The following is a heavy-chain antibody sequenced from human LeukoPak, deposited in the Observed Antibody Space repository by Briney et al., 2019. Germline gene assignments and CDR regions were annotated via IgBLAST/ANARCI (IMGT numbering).Heavy chain of an antibody. CDR2: IYYSGST. D-gene: IGHD3-3*01. CDR1: GGSISSYY. J-gene: IGHJ4*02. CDR3: ARDQDFWSPPGD. V-gene: IGHV4-59*01. Sequence: PSETLSFTCTVSGGSISSYYWSWIRQPPGKGLEWIGYIYYSGSTNYNPSLKSRVTISVDTSKNQFSLKLSSVTAADTAVYYCARDQDFWSPPGDWGQGTLVTVSS.